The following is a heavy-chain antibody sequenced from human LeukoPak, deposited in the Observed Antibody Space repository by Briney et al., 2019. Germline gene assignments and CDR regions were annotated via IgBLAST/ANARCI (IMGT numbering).Heavy chain of an antibody. J-gene: IGHJ6*03. CDR2: INPNSGGT. CDR1: GYTFTGYY. V-gene: IGHV1-2*02. CDR3: ARVGGGHSGWYWGGDYYYYYMDV. Sequence: ASVKVSCKASGYTFTGYYMHWVRQAPGQGLEWMGWINPNSGGTNYAQKFQGRVTMTRDTSISTAYMELSRLRSDDTAVYYCARVGGGHSGWYWGGDYYYYYMDVWGKGTTVTVSS. D-gene: IGHD6-19*01.